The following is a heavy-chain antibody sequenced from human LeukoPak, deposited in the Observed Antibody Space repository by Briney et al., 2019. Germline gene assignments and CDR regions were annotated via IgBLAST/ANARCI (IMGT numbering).Heavy chain of an antibody. V-gene: IGHV4-59*01. CDR1: GGSISSYY. D-gene: IGHD3-3*01. CDR3: AKSDLYYDFTQYYYYMDV. Sequence: SETLSLTCTVSGGSISSYYWSWIRQPPGRGLEWIGYIYYSETTNYNPSLKSRVTISVDTSRNQFSLKVNSVTAADTAVYYCAKSDLYYDFTQYYYYMDVWGKGTTVTVSS. CDR2: IYYSETT. J-gene: IGHJ6*03.